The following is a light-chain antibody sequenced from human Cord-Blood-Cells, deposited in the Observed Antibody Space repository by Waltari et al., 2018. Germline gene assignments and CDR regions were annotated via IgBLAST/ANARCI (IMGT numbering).Light chain of an antibody. CDR2: DVS. CDR1: SSDVGGYNY. CDR3: SSYTSSSTPWV. V-gene: IGLV2-14*01. Sequence: ALTQPASVSGSPGQSITISCTGTSSDVGGYNYVSWYQQHPGKAPKLMIYDVSNRPSGVSNRFSGSKSGNTASLTISGLQAEDEADYYCSSYTSSSTPWVFGGGTKLTVL. J-gene: IGLJ3*02.